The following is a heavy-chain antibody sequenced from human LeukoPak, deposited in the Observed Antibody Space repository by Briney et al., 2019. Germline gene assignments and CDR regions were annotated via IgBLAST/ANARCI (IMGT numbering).Heavy chain of an antibody. CDR1: GGSFSGYY. Sequence: SETLSLTCAVYGGSFSGYYWSWIRQPPGKGLEWIGEINHSGSTNYNPSLKSRVTISVDTSKNQFSLKLSSVTAADTAVYYCATGTNSSSWYGRHNWFDPWGQGTLVTVSS. J-gene: IGHJ5*02. D-gene: IGHD6-13*01. V-gene: IGHV4-34*01. CDR2: INHSGST. CDR3: ATGTNSSSWYGRHNWFDP.